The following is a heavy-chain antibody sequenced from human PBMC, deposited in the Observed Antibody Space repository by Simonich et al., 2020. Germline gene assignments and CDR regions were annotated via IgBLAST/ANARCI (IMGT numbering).Heavy chain of an antibody. V-gene: IGHV1-2*06. CDR1: GYTFTGYY. Sequence: QVQLVQSGAEVKKPGASVKVSCKASGYTFTGYYMHWVRQAPGKGLEWMGRINPNRGGKNYAQKFQGRVTMTRDTSISTAYMELSRLRSDDTAGYYCARFGGVVTNWFDPWGQGTLVTVSS. D-gene: IGHD3-3*01. CDR3: ARFGGVVTNWFDP. J-gene: IGHJ5*02. CDR2: INPNRGGK.